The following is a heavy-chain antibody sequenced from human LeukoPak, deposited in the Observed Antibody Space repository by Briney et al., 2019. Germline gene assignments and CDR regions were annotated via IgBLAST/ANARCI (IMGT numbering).Heavy chain of an antibody. Sequence: SETLSLTCTVSGGSISSDDYYWSWIRQPPGKGLEWIGYINYSGSTYYNPSLKSRVTISVDTSKSQFSLKLSSVTAADMAVYYCARVSQQWLVIDYWGQGTLVTVSS. CDR3: ARVSQQWLVIDY. J-gene: IGHJ4*02. D-gene: IGHD6-19*01. V-gene: IGHV4-30-4*01. CDR2: INYSGST. CDR1: GGSISSDDYY.